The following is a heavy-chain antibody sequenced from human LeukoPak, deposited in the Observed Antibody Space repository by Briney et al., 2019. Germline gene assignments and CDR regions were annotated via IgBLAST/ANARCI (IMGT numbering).Heavy chain of an antibody. CDR3: TKVINSGYYYYFDY. J-gene: IGHJ4*02. D-gene: IGHD3-22*01. CDR1: GFTFSSYA. Sequence: GGSLRLSCAASGFTFSSYAMSWVRQAPGKGLEWVSAISGSGGSTYYADSVKGRFTISRDNSKNTLYMQMNSLRAEDTAVYYCTKVINSGYYYYFDYWGQGTLVTVSS. V-gene: IGHV3-23*01. CDR2: ISGSGGST.